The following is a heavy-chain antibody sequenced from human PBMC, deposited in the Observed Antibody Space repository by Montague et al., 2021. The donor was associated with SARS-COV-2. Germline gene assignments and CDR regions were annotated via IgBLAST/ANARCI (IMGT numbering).Heavy chain of an antibody. CDR1: GFTFSSYE. CDR2: IGSSGSTI. V-gene: IGHV3-48*03. CDR3: ARECCSSTSLRAGYFDY. J-gene: IGHJ4*02. Sequence: SLRLSCAASGFTFSSYEMNWVRQAPGKGLEWVSYIGSSGSTIYYADSVKGRFTISRDNAKNSLYPQMNSLRAEDTAVYYCARECCSSTSLRAGYFDYWGQGTLVTVSS. D-gene: IGHD2-2*01.